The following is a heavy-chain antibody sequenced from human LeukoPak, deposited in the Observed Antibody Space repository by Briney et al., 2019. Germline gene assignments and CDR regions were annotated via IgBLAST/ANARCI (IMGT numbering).Heavy chain of an antibody. J-gene: IGHJ4*02. D-gene: IGHD3-10*01. CDR3: TKWNGYGSD. CDR2: FSDGGTT. Sequence: GGSLRLSCAASGFAISTYGVTWLRQGPGKGLEWVSGFSDGGTTHYRDSVKGRFTISRDISKNTLCLQMNSLRVGDTAVYFCTKWNGYGSDWGQGTLVTVSS. CDR1: GFAISTYG. V-gene: IGHV3-23*01.